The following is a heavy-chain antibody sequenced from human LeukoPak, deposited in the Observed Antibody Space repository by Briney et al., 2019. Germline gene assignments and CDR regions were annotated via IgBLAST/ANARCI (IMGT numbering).Heavy chain of an antibody. CDR2: ISTGGGNT. J-gene: IGHJ4*02. Sequence: GGSLRLSCAASGFTFSSYTMSWVRQAPGKGLKWVSTISTGGGNTYYADSVKGRFTVSRDDSKNTLYLQMNSLRAEDTAVYYCAKDGGLWVSAHWGDSWGRGTLVTVSS. CDR1: GFTFSSYT. V-gene: IGHV3-23*01. CDR3: AKDGGLWVSAHWGDS. D-gene: IGHD7-27*01.